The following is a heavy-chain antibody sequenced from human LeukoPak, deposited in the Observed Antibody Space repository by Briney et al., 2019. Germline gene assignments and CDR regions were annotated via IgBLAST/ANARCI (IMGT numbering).Heavy chain of an antibody. CDR3: ARGPDHYYDSSGYYSGDKDFDY. J-gene: IGHJ4*02. CDR2: IYYSGST. D-gene: IGHD3-22*01. CDR1: GGSISSYF. V-gene: IGHV4-59*01. Sequence: KTSETLSLTCTVSGGSISSYFWSWLRQPPGKGLEWIGYIYYSGSTNYNPSLKSRVTILVDTSKNQFSLKLSSVTAADTAVYYCARGPDHYYDSSGYYSGDKDFDYWGQGTLVTVSS.